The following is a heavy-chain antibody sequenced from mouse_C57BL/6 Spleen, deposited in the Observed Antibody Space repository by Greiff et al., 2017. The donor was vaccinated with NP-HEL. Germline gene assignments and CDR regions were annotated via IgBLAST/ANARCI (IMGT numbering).Heavy chain of an antibody. J-gene: IGHJ2*01. Sequence: QVQLQQPGAELVRPGSSVKLSCKASGYTFTSYWMDWVKQRPGQGLEWIGNIYPSDSETHYNQKFKDKATLTVDKSSSTAYMQLSSLTSEDSAVYYCARSAYDSYFDYWGQGTTLTVSS. CDR3: ARSAYDSYFDY. V-gene: IGHV1-61*01. D-gene: IGHD2-4*01. CDR2: IYPSDSET. CDR1: GYTFTSYW.